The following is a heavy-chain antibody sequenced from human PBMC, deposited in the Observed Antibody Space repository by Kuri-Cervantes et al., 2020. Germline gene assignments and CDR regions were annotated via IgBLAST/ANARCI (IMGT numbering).Heavy chain of an antibody. CDR3: ARVAAAAGIGGMDV. J-gene: IGHJ6*02. Sequence: GGSLRLSCAASGFTFSSYGMHWVRQAPGKGLEWVAVISYDGSNKYYADSVKGRFTISRDNSKNTLYLQMNSLRAEDTAVYYCARVAAAAGIGGMDVWGQGTTVTVSS. V-gene: IGHV3-30*19. CDR1: GFTFSSYG. CDR2: ISYDGSNK. D-gene: IGHD6-13*01.